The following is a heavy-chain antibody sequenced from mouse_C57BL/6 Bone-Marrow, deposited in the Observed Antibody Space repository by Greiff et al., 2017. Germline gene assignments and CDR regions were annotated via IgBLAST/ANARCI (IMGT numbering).Heavy chain of an antibody. D-gene: IGHD2-10*01. J-gene: IGHJ4*01. V-gene: IGHV1-54*01. CDR3: ARYPYTAMDY. CDR2: INPGSGGT. Sequence: VQLQQSGAELVRPGTSVKVSCKASGYAFTDYLIEWVKQRPGQGLEWIGVINPGSGGTKYNEKFKGKATLTADKSSSTAYMQLSSLTSEDSAVYCCARYPYTAMDYWGQGTSVTVSS. CDR1: GYAFTDYL.